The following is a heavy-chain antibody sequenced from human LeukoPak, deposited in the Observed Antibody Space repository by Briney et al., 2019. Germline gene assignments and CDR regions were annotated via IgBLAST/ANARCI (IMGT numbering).Heavy chain of an antibody. J-gene: IGHJ4*02. D-gene: IGHD5-18*01. CDR1: GGSFSGYY. Sequence: SETLSLTCAVYGGSFSGYYWSWIRLPPGKGLEWIGEINHSGITNYNPSLKSRVIMSVDTSKNQFSLKLSSVTAADTAVCYCARGRGGYSYGYYFDYWGQGTLVTVSS. V-gene: IGHV4-34*01. CDR2: INHSGIT. CDR3: ARGRGGYSYGYYFDY.